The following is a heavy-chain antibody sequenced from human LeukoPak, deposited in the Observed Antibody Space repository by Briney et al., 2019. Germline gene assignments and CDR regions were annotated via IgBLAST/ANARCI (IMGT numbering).Heavy chain of an antibody. V-gene: IGHV3-53*01. CDR2: IYTSGGT. CDR1: GFTVSSHY. D-gene: IGHD6-13*01. J-gene: IGHJ4*02. Sequence: GGSLRLSCAASGFTVSSHYMSWVRQAPRKGLEWVSVIYTSGGTDYADSVKGRFTISSDNSKNTLSLQMNSLRAEDTAVYYCARAGYSSSWYVYWGQGTLVTVSS. CDR3: ARAGYSSSWYVY.